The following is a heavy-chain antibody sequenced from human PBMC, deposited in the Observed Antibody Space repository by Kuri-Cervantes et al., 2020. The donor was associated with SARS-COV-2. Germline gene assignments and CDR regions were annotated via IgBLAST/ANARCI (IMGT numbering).Heavy chain of an antibody. J-gene: IGHJ6*01. Sequence: SQTLSLTCAVSGDSVSSNSAAWNWIRQSPSRGLEWLGRTYYRSKWYNDYAVSVKSRITINPDTSKNQLSLQLNSVTPEDTAVYYCARGERIAARPSHGMDVWGQGTTVTVSS. V-gene: IGHV6-1*01. CDR3: ARGERIAARPSHGMDV. CDR2: TYYRSKWYN. CDR1: GDSVSSNSAA. D-gene: IGHD6-6*01.